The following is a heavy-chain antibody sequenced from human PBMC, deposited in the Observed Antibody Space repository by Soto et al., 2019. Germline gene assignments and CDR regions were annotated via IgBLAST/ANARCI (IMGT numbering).Heavy chain of an antibody. CDR2: IYSGGST. V-gene: IGHV3-66*04. CDR1: GVTASSNY. Sequence: EVQLVESGGGLVQPGGSLRLSCAASGVTASSNYMSWVRQAPGKGLEWVSVIYSGGSTYYADSEKGRFTITRKNSKNTLYLQMNSLRAEDTAVYYCARHGYNYGGGYFDYWGQGTLVTVSS. J-gene: IGHJ4*02. D-gene: IGHD5-18*01. CDR3: ARHGYNYGGGYFDY.